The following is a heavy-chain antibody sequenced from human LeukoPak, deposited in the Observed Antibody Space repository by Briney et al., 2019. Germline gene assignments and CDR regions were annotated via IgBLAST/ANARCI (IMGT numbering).Heavy chain of an antibody. CDR1: GYTLTELS. V-gene: IGHV1-24*01. CDR3: ATDGGEQLVRGWFDP. D-gene: IGHD6-6*01. Sequence: GASVKVSCKVSGYTLTELSMHWVRQAPRKGLEWMGGFDPEDGETIYAQKFQGRVTMTEDTSTDTAYMELSSLRSEDTAVYYCATDGGEQLVRGWFDPWGQGTLVTVSS. J-gene: IGHJ5*02. CDR2: FDPEDGET.